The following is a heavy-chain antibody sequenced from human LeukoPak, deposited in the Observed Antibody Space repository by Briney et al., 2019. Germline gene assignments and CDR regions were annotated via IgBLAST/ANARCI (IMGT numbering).Heavy chain of an antibody. CDR3: ARESSIAVARNYYYYGMDV. V-gene: IGHV3-30*04. J-gene: IGHJ6*02. CDR1: GFTFSSYA. CDR2: ISYDGSNK. D-gene: IGHD6-19*01. Sequence: GGSLRLSCAASGFTFSSYAMHWVRQAPGKGLEWVAVISYDGSNKYYAGSVKGRFTISRDNSKNTLYLQMNSLRAEDTAVYCCARESSIAVARNYYYYGMDVWGQGTTVTVSS.